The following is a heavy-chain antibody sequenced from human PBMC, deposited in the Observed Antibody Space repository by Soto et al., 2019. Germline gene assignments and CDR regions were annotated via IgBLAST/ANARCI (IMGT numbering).Heavy chain of an antibody. D-gene: IGHD1-26*01. J-gene: IGHJ5*02. CDR3: ARDQSHYYGSRGWFDP. CDR2: IKQDGSEK. V-gene: IGHV3-7*01. CDR1: GFTFSTYW. Sequence: GGSLRLSCAASGFTFSTYWMSWARQAPGKGLEWVANIKQDGSEKYYVDSVKGRFTISRDNAKNSLYLRMNSLRAEDTAVYYCARDQSHYYGSRGWFDPWGQGTLVTVSS.